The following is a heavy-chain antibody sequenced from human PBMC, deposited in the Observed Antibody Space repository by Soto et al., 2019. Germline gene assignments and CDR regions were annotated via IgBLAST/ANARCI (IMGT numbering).Heavy chain of an antibody. CDR3: ARLQFGEGFDY. J-gene: IGHJ4*02. D-gene: IGHD3-10*01. CDR2: VLHTGGT. V-gene: IGHV4-30-2*01. CDR1: GGSISGGGFS. Sequence: SETLSLTCAVSGGSISGGGFSWSWIRQPPGKGLEWIGYVLHTGGTQYNPSLKSRVSMSVDKSKNQFSLHLTSVTAADTAVYYCARLQFGEGFDYWGQGALVTVPS.